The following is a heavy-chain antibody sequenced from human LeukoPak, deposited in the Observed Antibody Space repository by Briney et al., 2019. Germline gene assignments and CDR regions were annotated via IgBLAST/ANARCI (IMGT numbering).Heavy chain of an antibody. CDR3: RHPFDI. CDR2: IIPTLAVA. CDR1: GDNFSSYV. V-gene: IGHV1-69*04. Sequence: SVKVSCKASGDNFSSYVITWVRQAPGQGLEWMGRIIPTLAVANFAQKFKGRVTITADKYTNTAHLELSSLRSDDTAVYYHRHPFDIWGKGTVVIVSS. D-gene: IGHD1-14*01. J-gene: IGHJ3*02.